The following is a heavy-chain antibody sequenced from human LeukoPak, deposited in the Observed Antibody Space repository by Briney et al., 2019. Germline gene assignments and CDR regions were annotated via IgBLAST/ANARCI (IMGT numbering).Heavy chain of an antibody. CDR2: IRYDGSNK. CDR3: AKGTPHYYYYMDV. CDR1: GFTFSSYG. V-gene: IGHV3-30*02. Sequence: GGSLRLSCAASGFTFSSYGMHWVRQAPGKGLEWVAFIRYDGSNKYYADSVKGRFTISRDNSKNTLYLQMNSLRAEDTAVYYCAKGTPHYYYYMDVWGKGTTVTVSS. D-gene: IGHD1-1*01. J-gene: IGHJ6*03.